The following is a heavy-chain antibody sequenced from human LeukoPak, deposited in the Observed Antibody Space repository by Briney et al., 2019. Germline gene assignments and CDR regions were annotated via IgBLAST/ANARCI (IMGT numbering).Heavy chain of an antibody. J-gene: IGHJ4*02. V-gene: IGHV3-21*01. CDR3: ARGSTVTSPFDY. D-gene: IGHD4-17*01. Sequence: GGSLRLSCAASGFTFSSYSMNWVRQAPGKGLEWVSSISSSSSYIYYADSVKGRFSISRDNAKNSLYLQMNSLRAEDTAVYYCARGSTVTSPFDYWGQGTLVTVSS. CDR2: ISSSSSYI. CDR1: GFTFSSYS.